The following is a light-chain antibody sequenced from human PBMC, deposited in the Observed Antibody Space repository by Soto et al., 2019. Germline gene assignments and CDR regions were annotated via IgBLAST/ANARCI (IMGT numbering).Light chain of an antibody. CDR3: QQYATYSPEWT. CDR1: QSIGTW. Sequence: DIQMTQSPSTLSASVGDSVTVTCRASQSIGTWLAWYQQKPGTAPKLLIDVASSLETGVSSRFSGSGSGTKFTLTITSLHPDDFATYYCQQYATYSPEWTFGQGTKVEIK. V-gene: IGKV1-5*01. CDR2: VAS. J-gene: IGKJ1*01.